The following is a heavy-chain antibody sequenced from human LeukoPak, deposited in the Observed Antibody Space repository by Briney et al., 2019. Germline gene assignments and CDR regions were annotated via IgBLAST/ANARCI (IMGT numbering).Heavy chain of an antibody. Sequence: SETLSLTCTVSGASISSYYWSWIRQPPGKGLEWVAYINYSGSTRYNPSLKSRVTISVDKSKNQFSLKLSSVTAADTAVYYCARLIFGVVKNWFDPWGQGTLVTVSS. CDR1: GASISSYY. CDR3: ARLIFGVVKNWFDP. CDR2: INYSGST. D-gene: IGHD3-3*01. V-gene: IGHV4-59*12. J-gene: IGHJ5*02.